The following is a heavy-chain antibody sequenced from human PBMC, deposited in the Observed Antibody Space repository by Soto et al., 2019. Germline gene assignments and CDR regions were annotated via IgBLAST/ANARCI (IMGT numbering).Heavy chain of an antibody. Sequence: QVQLVQSGAEVKKPGASVKVSCKASGYTFTSYDINWVRQATGQGLEWMGWMNPNSGNTGYAQKFTGGVTMTRNTSISTAYMGLSSLRSEDPAMYYCAREVGSRVDYWGQGTLVTVSS. CDR1: GYTFTSYD. D-gene: IGHD6-13*01. V-gene: IGHV1-8*01. J-gene: IGHJ4*02. CDR2: MNPNSGNT. CDR3: AREVGSRVDY.